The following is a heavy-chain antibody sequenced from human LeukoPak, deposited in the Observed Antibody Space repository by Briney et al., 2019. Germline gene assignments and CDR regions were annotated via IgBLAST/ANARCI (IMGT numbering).Heavy chain of an antibody. CDR2: ISGSGRSI. J-gene: IGHJ4*02. CDR3: ARDNYDYGDYYFDY. CDR1: GFTFSSYE. Sequence: GGSLRLSCAASGFTFSSYEMNWVRQAPGKGLEWVSYISGSGRSIYYADSVKGRFTISRDNAKNSLYLQMNSLRTEDTAVYYCARDNYDYGDYYFDYWGQGTLVTVSS. V-gene: IGHV3-48*03. D-gene: IGHD4-17*01.